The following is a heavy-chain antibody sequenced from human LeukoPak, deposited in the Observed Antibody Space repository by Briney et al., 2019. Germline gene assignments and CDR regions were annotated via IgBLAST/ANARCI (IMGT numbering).Heavy chain of an antibody. CDR2: VNPSGDT. CDR1: GYTFTGYY. CDR3: ARERTLTSCYDY. Sequence: ASVKVSCKASGYTFTGYYMHWVRQAPGQGLEWMGWVNPSGDTKYAQKFQGRVTMTRDTSISTAYMELSRLKSDDTAVYYCARERTLTSCYDYWGQGTLVTVSS. D-gene: IGHD2-15*01. V-gene: IGHV1-2*02. J-gene: IGHJ4*02.